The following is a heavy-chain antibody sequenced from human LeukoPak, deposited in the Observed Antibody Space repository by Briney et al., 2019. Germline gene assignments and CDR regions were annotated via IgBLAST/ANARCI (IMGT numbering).Heavy chain of an antibody. CDR2: INHSGST. CDR3: ARTGYSSGWRGTDY. D-gene: IGHD6-19*01. Sequence: SETLSLTCAVYGGSFSGYYWSWIRQPPGKGLEWIVKINHSGSTNYNPSLKSRVTISVDTSKNQFSLKLSSVTAADTAVYYCARTGYSSGWRGTDYWGQGTLVTVSS. J-gene: IGHJ4*02. V-gene: IGHV4-34*01. CDR1: GGSFSGYY.